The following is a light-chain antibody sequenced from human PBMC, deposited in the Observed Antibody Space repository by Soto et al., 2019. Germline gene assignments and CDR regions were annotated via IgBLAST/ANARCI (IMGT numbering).Light chain of an antibody. CDR1: QSVSTY. J-gene: IGKJ1*01. CDR2: DAS. V-gene: IGKV3-11*01. CDR3: QHRRNWPWT. Sequence: EIVLTQSRATLSLSPGERATRTCRASQSVSTYLGWYQQKPGQAPRLLIYDASNRATGIPGRFSGSGSGTDFTLTISSLEPEDFAVYYCQHRRNWPWTFGQGTKVEVK.